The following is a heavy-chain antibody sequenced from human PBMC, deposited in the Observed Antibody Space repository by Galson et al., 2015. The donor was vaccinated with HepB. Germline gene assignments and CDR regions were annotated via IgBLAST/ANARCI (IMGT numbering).Heavy chain of an antibody. CDR2: IKEDGTDT. D-gene: IGHD1-26*01. Sequence: SLRLSCAASGFSFRTYWMTRVRQAPGKGLEWVANIKEDGTDTYYMDSVKGRFTISRDNAKNSLYLQMNSLRAEDTAIYYCARDIGRFRIDPWGQGTLVTVSS. CDR3: ARDIGRFRIDP. CDR1: GFSFRTYW. J-gene: IGHJ5*02. V-gene: IGHV3-7*01.